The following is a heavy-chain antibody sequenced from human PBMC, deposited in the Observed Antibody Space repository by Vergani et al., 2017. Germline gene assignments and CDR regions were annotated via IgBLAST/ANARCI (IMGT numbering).Heavy chain of an antibody. CDR1: GGSISSYY. V-gene: IGHV4-59*01. J-gene: IGHJ4*02. CDR3: ARDYGGNGVLIDY. D-gene: IGHD4-23*01. Sequence: QVQLQESGPGLVKPSETLSLTCTVSGGSISSYYWSWIWQPPGKGLEWIGYIYYSGSTNYNPSLKSRVTISVDTSKNQFSLKLSSVTAADTAVYYCARDYGGNGVLIDYWGQGTLVTVSS. CDR2: IYYSGST.